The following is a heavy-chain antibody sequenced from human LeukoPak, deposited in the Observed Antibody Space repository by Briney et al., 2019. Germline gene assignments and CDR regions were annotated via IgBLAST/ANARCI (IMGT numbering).Heavy chain of an antibody. CDR1: GYRFTSYG. V-gene: IGHV1-18*01. J-gene: IGHJ4*02. CDR3: ARDWLQLERRDCFDY. CDR2: ISTYKVDT. Sequence: ASAKVSCKASGYRFTSYGISWVRQAPGQGLEWMGWISTYKVDTNYAQKVQGRVTMTTDTSTSTAYMELRSLRYDDTAVYYCARDWLQLERRDCFDYWGQGTLVTVSS. D-gene: IGHD1-1*01.